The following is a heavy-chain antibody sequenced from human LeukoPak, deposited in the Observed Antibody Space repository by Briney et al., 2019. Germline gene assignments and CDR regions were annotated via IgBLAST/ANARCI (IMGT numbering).Heavy chain of an antibody. V-gene: IGHV4-59*08. J-gene: IGHJ2*01. CDR2: IYYSGST. CDR1: GGSISSYY. CDR3: ARQYPPGYFDL. Sequence: PSETLSLTCTVSGGSISSYYWSWIRQPPGKGLEWIGYIYYSGSTNYNPSLKSRVTISVDTSKNQFSLKLSSVTAADTAVYYCARQYPPGYFDLWGRGTLVTVSS. D-gene: IGHD2-2*02.